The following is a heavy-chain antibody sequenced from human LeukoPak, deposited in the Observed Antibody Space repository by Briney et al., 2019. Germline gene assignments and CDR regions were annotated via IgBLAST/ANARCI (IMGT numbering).Heavy chain of an antibody. Sequence: GGSLRLSCTASGFTFGDYAMSWFRQAPGKGLEWVGFIRSKAYGGTTEYAASVKGRFTISRDDSKSIAYLQMNSLRAEDTAVYYCARDRRLLWASDLQDESHDAFDIWGQGTMVTVSS. CDR2: IRSKAYGGTT. J-gene: IGHJ3*02. CDR3: ARDRRLLWASDLQDESHDAFDI. CDR1: GFTFGDYA. D-gene: IGHD3-10*01. V-gene: IGHV3-49*03.